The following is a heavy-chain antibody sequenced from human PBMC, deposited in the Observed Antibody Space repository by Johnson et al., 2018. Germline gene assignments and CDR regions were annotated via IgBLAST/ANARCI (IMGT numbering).Heavy chain of an antibody. CDR1: GFTFSSYA. CDR2: ISGSGGST. Sequence: VQLVESGGGLVQPGGSLRLSCAASGFTFSSYAMSWVRQAPGKGLEWVSAISGSGGSTYYADSVKGRFTISRDNSKNTRYLQMNSLRAEDTAVYYCAKLVVVAAYYYYYMDVWGKGTTVTVSS. D-gene: IGHD2-15*01. V-gene: IGHV3-23*04. CDR3: AKLVVVAAYYYYYMDV. J-gene: IGHJ6*03.